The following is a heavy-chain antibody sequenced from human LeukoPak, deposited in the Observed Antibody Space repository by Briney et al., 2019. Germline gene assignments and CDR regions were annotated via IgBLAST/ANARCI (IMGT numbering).Heavy chain of an antibody. J-gene: IGHJ4*02. D-gene: IGHD5-12*01. Sequence: SETLSLTCAVYGGSFSGYYWSWLRQPPGKGLEWIGEINHSGSTNYNPSLKSRVTISVDTSKNQFSLKLSSVTAADTAVYYCARRRVATGDFDYWGQGTLVTVSS. CDR1: GGSFSGYY. CDR2: INHSGST. CDR3: ARRRVATGDFDY. V-gene: IGHV4-34*01.